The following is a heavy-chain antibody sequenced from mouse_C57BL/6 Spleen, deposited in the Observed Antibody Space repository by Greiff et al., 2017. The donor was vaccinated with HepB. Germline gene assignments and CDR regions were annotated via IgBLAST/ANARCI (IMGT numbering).Heavy chain of an antibody. CDR2: INPSDSET. V-gene: IGHV1-52*01. D-gene: IGHD6-5*01. CDR1: GYTFTSYW. Sequence: VQLKQPGAELVRPGSSVKLSCKASGYTFTSYWMHWVKQRPIQGLEWIGNINPSDSETHYNQKFKDKATLTVDKSSSTAYMQLSSLTSEDSAVYYCARWAYFFDYWGQGTTLTVSS. CDR3: ARWAYFFDY. J-gene: IGHJ2*01.